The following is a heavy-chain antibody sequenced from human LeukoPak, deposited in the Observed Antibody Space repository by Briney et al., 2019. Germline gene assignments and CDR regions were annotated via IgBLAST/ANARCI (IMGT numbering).Heavy chain of an antibody. J-gene: IGHJ4*02. CDR3: ARGGSDYDILTGRSGYYFDY. D-gene: IGHD3-9*01. V-gene: IGHV3-72*01. Sequence: GGSLRLSCVASGFTFSNYAMSWVRQAPGKGLEWVGRTRNKANSYTTEYAASVKGRFTISRDDSKNSLYLQMNSLKTEDTAVYYCARGGSDYDILTGRSGYYFDYWGQGTLVTVSS. CDR2: TRNKANSYTT. CDR1: GFTFSNYA.